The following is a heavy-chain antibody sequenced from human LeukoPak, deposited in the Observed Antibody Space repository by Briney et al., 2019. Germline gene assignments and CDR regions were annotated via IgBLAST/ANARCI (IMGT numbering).Heavy chain of an antibody. Sequence: PGGSLRLSCAASGFTFSAYAMYWVRQAPGKGLEYVSGISSNGGSSFYADSVKGRFTISRDNSKNTLYLQMSSLRAEDTAVYYCAKSQFDILTAWGQGTLVTVSS. V-gene: IGHV3-64D*09. CDR2: ISSNGGSS. J-gene: IGHJ5*02. CDR1: GFTFSAYA. D-gene: IGHD3-9*01. CDR3: AKSQFDILTA.